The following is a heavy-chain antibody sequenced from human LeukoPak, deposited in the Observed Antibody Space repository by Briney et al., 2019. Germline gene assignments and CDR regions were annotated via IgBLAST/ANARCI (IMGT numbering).Heavy chain of an antibody. Sequence: ASVTVSCKASGYTFTSYAMHWVRQAPGQRLELMGWINAGNGNTKYSQRFQGIVTITRDTSASTAYMELSSLRSEDTAVYYCARSKLLRFLEWLSPFDYWGQGTLVTVSS. D-gene: IGHD3-3*01. CDR1: GYTFTSYA. CDR2: INAGNGNT. CDR3: ARSKLLRFLEWLSPFDY. V-gene: IGHV1-3*01. J-gene: IGHJ4*02.